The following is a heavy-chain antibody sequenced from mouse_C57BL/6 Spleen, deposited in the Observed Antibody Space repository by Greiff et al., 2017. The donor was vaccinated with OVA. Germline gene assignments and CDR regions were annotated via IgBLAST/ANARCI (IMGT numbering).Heavy chain of an antibody. CDR2: IDPSDSET. D-gene: IGHD2-3*01. Sequence: QVQLKQPGAELVRPGSSVKLSCKASGYTFTSYWMHWVKQRPIQGLEWIGNIDPSDSETHYNQKFKDKATLTVDKSSSTAYMQLSSLTSEDSAVYYCARDGMEIFDYWGQGTTLTVSS. CDR3: ARDGMEIFDY. V-gene: IGHV1-52*01. CDR1: GYTFTSYW. J-gene: IGHJ2*01.